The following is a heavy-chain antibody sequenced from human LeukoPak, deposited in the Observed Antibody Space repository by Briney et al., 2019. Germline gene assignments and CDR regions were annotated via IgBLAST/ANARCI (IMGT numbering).Heavy chain of an antibody. CDR3: ARDRGYCSSTSCLHYYYYGMDV. Sequence: GGSLRLSCAASGFTFSSYSMNWVRQAPGKGREWVSSISSSSSYIYYADSVKGRFTISRDNAKNSLYLQMNSLRAEDTAVYYCARDRGYCSSTSCLHYYYYGMDVWGQGTTVTVSS. V-gene: IGHV3-21*01. CDR1: GFTFSSYS. CDR2: ISSSSSYI. J-gene: IGHJ6*02. D-gene: IGHD2-2*01.